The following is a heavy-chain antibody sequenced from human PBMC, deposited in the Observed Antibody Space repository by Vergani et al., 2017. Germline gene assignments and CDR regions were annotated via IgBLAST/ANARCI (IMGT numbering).Heavy chain of an antibody. CDR1: GVSFSSGDYY. CDR2: IYYSGST. Sequence: QVQLQESGPGLVKPSQTLSLTCTVPGVSFSSGDYYWSWIRQPPGKGLEWIGYIYYSGSTDYNPSLKSRVTISVDTSKNQFSLNPCSVTAADTAVYYCARVRRDDSSGYYYYYGMDVWGQGTTVTVSS. D-gene: IGHD3-22*01. CDR3: ARVRRDDSSGYYYYYGMDV. J-gene: IGHJ6*02. V-gene: IGHV4-30-4*01.